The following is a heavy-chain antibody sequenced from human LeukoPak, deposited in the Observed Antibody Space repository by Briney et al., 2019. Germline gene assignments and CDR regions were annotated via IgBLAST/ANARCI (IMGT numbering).Heavy chain of an antibody. D-gene: IGHD2-2*01. J-gene: IGHJ6*02. Sequence: PGASLRLSCAASGFTFSSYAMSWVRQAPGKGLEWVSAISGSGGSTYYADSVEGRFTISRDNSKNTLYLQMNSLRAEDTAVYYCAKGPYCSSTSCHVYYYGMDVWGQGTTVTVSS. CDR1: GFTFSSYA. CDR3: AKGPYCSSTSCHVYYYGMDV. V-gene: IGHV3-23*01. CDR2: ISGSGGST.